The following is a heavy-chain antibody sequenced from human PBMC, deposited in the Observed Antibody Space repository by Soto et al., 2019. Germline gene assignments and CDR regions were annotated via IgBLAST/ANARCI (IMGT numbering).Heavy chain of an antibody. CDR1: GFTFSNAW. V-gene: IGHV3-15*01. J-gene: IGHJ4*02. D-gene: IGHD6-19*01. CDR2: IKSKTDGGTT. CDR3: TTAVEWLVLPRRNY. Sequence: EVQLVESGGGLVKPGGSLRLSCAASGFTFSNAWMSWVRQAPGKGLEWVGRIKSKTDGGTTDYAAPVKGRFTISRDDSKNTLYLQMNSLKTEDTAVYYCTTAVEWLVLPRRNYWGQGTLVTVSS.